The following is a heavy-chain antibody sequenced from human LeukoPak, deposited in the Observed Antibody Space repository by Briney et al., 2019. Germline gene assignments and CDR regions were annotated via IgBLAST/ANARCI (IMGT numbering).Heavy chain of an antibody. CDR3: ARGMTGPDY. CDR2: MFYNGNNA. J-gene: IGHJ4*02. D-gene: IGHD3-9*01. CDR1: GFTFSNYG. V-gene: IGHV3-33*01. Sequence: PGGSLRLSCAASGFTFSNYGMHWVRQAPGKGLEWVALMFYNGNNAYYADSVKGRFIISRDNSKNTLYLQMNSLRAEDTAVYFCARGMTGPDYWGQGTLVTVSS.